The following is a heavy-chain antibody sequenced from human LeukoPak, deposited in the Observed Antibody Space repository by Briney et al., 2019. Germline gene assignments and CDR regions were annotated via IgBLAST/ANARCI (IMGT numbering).Heavy chain of an antibody. V-gene: IGHV5-51*01. CDR1: GYSFTSYW. J-gene: IGHJ6*03. Sequence: GESLKISCKGSGYSFTSYWIGWVRQMPGKGLEWIGIIYPGDSGTRYSPSFQGQVTISADKSISTAYLQWSSLKASDTAMYYCARMYYYYYYYMDVWGKGTTVTVSS. CDR2: IYPGDSGT. CDR3: ARMYYYYYYYMDV.